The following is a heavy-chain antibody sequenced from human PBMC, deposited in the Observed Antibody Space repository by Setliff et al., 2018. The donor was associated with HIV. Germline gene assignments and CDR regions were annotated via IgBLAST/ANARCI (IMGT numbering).Heavy chain of an antibody. Sequence: PSETLSLTCSVSGGSITSSGYHWGWIRQPPGKGQEWIGNIYYSGDTFYNASLRSRLTLSVDTSKNQFSLKLNSVTASDTAMYYCTRHRGPPWDAFDIWGQGTMVTVSS. CDR1: GGSITSSGYH. V-gene: IGHV4-39*01. CDR3: TRHRGPPWDAFDI. J-gene: IGHJ3*02. CDR2: IYYSGDT.